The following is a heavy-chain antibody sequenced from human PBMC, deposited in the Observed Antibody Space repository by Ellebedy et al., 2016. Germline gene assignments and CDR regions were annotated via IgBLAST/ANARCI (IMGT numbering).Heavy chain of an antibody. CDR3: VKGASSGSWVTMDH. J-gene: IGHJ4*02. CDR2: ITGDTGTT. V-gene: IGHV3-23*01. D-gene: IGHD6-13*01. Sequence: GESLKISCAASGFTLNNYAMTWVRQIAGEGLEWVSAITGDTGTTYYADSVKGRFTLSRDHAKNTLYLQMNSLRAEDTALYHCVKGASSGSWVTMDHWGQGALVTVSS. CDR1: GFTLNNYA.